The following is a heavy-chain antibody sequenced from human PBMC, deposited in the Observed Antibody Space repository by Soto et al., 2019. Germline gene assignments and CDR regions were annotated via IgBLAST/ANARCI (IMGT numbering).Heavy chain of an antibody. J-gene: IGHJ6*02. D-gene: IGHD3-3*01. V-gene: IGHV3-21*01. CDR3: ARVAITIFGVVYGMDG. Sequence: GGSLRLSCAASGFTFSSYSMNWVRQAPGEGLEWVSSISSSSSYIYYTDSVKGRFTISRDHAKNSLYLQMNSLRAEVMVVYYCARVAITIFGVVYGMDGWGQGTTVTASS. CDR1: GFTFSSYS. CDR2: ISSSSSYI.